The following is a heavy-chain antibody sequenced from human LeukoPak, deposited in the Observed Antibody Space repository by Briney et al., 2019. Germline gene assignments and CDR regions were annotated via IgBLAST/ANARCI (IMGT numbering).Heavy chain of an antibody. Sequence: ASVKVSCKASGYTFTSYAMNWVRQAPGQGLEWMGWINTNTGNPTYAQGFTGRFVFSLDTSVSTAYLQISSLKAEDTAVYYCARETTVTTPHYYYYMDVWGKGTTVTISS. CDR3: ARETTVTTPHYYYYMDV. CDR2: INTNTGNP. V-gene: IGHV7-4-1*02. D-gene: IGHD4-17*01. J-gene: IGHJ6*03. CDR1: GYTFTSYA.